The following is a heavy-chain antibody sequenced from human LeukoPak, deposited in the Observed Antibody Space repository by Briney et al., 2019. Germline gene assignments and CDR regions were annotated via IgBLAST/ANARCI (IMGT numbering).Heavy chain of an antibody. CDR2: ISGSGGST. D-gene: IGHD3-22*01. Sequence: SGGSLRLSCAASGFTFSSYAMSWVRQAPGKGLEWVSAISGSGGSTYYADSVKGRFTISRDNSKNTLYLQMNSLRAEDTAVYYCAKGPLDSSGYFGYWGQGTLVTVSS. J-gene: IGHJ4*02. CDR3: AKGPLDSSGYFGY. V-gene: IGHV3-23*01. CDR1: GFTFSSYA.